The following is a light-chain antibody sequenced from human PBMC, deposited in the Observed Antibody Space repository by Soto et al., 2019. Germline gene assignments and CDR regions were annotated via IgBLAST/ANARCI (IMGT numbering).Light chain of an antibody. J-gene: IGKJ3*01. V-gene: IGKV3-20*01. CDR3: QQYGSSRFT. Sequence: EIVLTQSPGTLSLSPGERATLSCRASQSITNSYLAWYQHKPGQAPRLLVYGASSRATGIPDRFSGSGSGTDFTLTISRLEPEDFEVYYCQQYGSSRFTCGPGTKVDIK. CDR2: GAS. CDR1: QSITNSY.